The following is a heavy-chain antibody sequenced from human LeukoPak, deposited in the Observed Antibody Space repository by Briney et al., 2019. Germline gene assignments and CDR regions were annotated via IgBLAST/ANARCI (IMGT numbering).Heavy chain of an antibody. CDR3: ARGEDGYNEDY. J-gene: IGHJ4*02. D-gene: IGHD5-24*01. V-gene: IGHV1-69*05. CDR2: IIPIFGTA. CDR1: GGTFSSYA. Sequence: SVKVSCKASGGTFSSYAISWVRQAPGQGLEWMGRIIPIFGTANCAQKFQGRVAITTDESTSTAYMELSSLRSEDTAVYYCARGEDGYNEDYWGQGTLVTVSS.